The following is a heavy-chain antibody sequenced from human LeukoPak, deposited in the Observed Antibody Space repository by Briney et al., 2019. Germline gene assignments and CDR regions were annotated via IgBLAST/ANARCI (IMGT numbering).Heavy chain of an antibody. J-gene: IGHJ4*02. Sequence: GGSLRLSCAASGFTFSSYAMSLVRQAPGKGLEWVSAISGSGGSTYYADSVKGRFTISRDSSKNTLYLQMNSLRAEDTAVYYCAKEGWSSSWYDYWGQGTLVTVSS. CDR2: ISGSGGST. CDR1: GFTFSSYA. CDR3: AKEGWSSSWYDY. V-gene: IGHV3-23*01. D-gene: IGHD6-13*01.